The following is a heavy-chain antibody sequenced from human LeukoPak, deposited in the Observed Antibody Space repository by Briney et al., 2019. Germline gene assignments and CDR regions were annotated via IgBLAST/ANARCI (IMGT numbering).Heavy chain of an antibody. V-gene: IGHV3-66*01. D-gene: IGHD2-2*01. CDR3: ARADQLLVEDY. Sequence: GGSLRLSCAASGFTFSSYAMSWVRQAPGKGLEWVSVIYSGGSTYYADSVKGRFTISRDNSKNALYLQMNSLRAEDTAVYYCARADQLLVEDYWGQGTLVTVSS. J-gene: IGHJ4*02. CDR1: GFTFSSYA. CDR2: IYSGGST.